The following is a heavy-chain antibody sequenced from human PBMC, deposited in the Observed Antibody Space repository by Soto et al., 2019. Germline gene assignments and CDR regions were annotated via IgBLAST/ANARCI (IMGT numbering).Heavy chain of an antibody. J-gene: IGHJ6*02. Sequence: GASVKVSCKASGGTFSRYTISWVRQAPGQGLEWMGGIIPIFGTSNYAQQFQGRVTITADKSTNTAYMELSSLRSEDTAVYYCARDGSPQWELRRGPGYYYYAMDVWGQGTTVTVSS. D-gene: IGHD1-26*01. CDR1: GGTFSRYT. CDR2: IIPIFGTS. V-gene: IGHV1-69*06. CDR3: ARDGSPQWELRRGPGYYYYAMDV.